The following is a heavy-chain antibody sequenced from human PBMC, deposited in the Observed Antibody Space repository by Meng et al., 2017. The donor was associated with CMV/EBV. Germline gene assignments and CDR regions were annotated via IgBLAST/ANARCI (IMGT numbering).Heavy chain of an antibody. CDR1: DVAISSYY. D-gene: IGHD5-18*01. J-gene: IGHJ4*02. V-gene: IGHV4-4*07. Sequence: VRLHDSAPGQLKTARTCLLTCTCSDVAISSYYGSWIRQPAGKGLEWIGRIYTSGSTNYNPSLKSRVTMSVDTSKNQFSLKLSSVTAADTAVYYCARHGDTAMVVGIDHWGQGTLVTVSS. CDR2: IYTSGST. CDR3: ARHGDTAMVVGIDH.